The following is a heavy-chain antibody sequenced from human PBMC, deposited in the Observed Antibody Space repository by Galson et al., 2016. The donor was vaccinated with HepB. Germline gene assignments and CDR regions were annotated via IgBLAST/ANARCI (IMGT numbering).Heavy chain of an antibody. V-gene: IGHV3-30*18. J-gene: IGHJ6*02. CDR1: GFTFSSYG. Sequence: SLRLSCAVSGFTFSSYGMHWVRQAPGKGPEWVAVISHDGTNKYYTDPVKGRFTISRDSPKNTLYLQMNSLRAEDTAVYYRAKGASNYEYRLGIDVWGQGTTVTVSS. CDR2: ISHDGTNK. CDR3: AKGASNYEYRLGIDV. D-gene: IGHD4-11*01.